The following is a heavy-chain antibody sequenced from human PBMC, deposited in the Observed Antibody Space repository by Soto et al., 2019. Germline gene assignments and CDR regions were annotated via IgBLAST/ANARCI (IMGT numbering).Heavy chain of an antibody. J-gene: IGHJ6*02. CDR3: ARHAYDFWSGHPNPRYYYGMDV. Sequence: PGESLKISCKGSGYSFTSYWIGWVRQMPGKGLEWMGIIYPGDSNTRYSPSLQGQVTISADKSISTAYLQWSSLKATDTAMYYCARHAYDFWSGHPNPRYYYGMDVWGQGNTVPVSS. CDR1: GYSFTSYW. D-gene: IGHD3-3*01. CDR2: IYPGDSNT. V-gene: IGHV5-51*01.